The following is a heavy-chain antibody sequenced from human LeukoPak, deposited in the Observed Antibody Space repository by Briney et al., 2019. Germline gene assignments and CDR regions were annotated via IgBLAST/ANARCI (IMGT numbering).Heavy chain of an antibody. Sequence: PSETLSLTCTVSGGSISSYYWSWIRQPPGKGLEWIGYIYYSGSTNYNPSLKSRVTISVDTSKNQFSLKLSSVTAADTAVYYCARTTYGSGYNWFDPWGQGTLVTVSS. CDR2: IYYSGST. CDR3: ARTTYGSGYNWFDP. J-gene: IGHJ5*02. V-gene: IGHV4-59*01. CDR1: GGSISSYY. D-gene: IGHD3-10*01.